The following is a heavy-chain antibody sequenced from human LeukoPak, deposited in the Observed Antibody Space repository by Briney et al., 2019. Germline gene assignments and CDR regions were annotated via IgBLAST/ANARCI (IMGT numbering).Heavy chain of an antibody. CDR1: GFTFSSYG. Sequence: PGGSLRLSCAASGFTFSSYGMHWVRKAPGKGLEWVAFISYDGSNKYYADSVKGRFTISRDNSKNTLYLQMNSLRAEDTAVYYCAKDQVAAAGKKEYFQHWGQGTLVTVSS. V-gene: IGHV3-30*18. CDR2: ISYDGSNK. D-gene: IGHD6-13*01. CDR3: AKDQVAAAGKKEYFQH. J-gene: IGHJ1*01.